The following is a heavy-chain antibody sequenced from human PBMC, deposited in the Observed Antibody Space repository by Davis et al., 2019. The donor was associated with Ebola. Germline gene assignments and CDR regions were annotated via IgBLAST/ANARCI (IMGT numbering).Heavy chain of an antibody. CDR3: ASSPYYDYVWGSYRWSFWDY. V-gene: IGHV5-51*01. CDR2: IYPGDSDT. CDR1: GYSFTSYW. Sequence: KVSCKGSGYSFTSYWIGWVRQMPGKGLEWMGIIYPGDSDTRYSPSFQGQVTISADKSISTAYLQWSSLKASDTAMYYCASSPYYDYVWGSYRWSFWDYWGQGTLVTVSS. D-gene: IGHD3-16*02. J-gene: IGHJ4*02.